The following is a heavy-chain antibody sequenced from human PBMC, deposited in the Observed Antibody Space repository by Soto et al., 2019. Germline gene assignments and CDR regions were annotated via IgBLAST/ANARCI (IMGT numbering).Heavy chain of an antibody. Sequence: EVQLLESGGGLVQPGGSLRLSCAASGFTFSSYAMSWVRQAPGQGLAWVSAISGSGGSTYYADSVKGRFTISRDKSKNTLYLQMNSLRAEDTAVYYCAKWRSYVWGSYRPDYWGQGTLVTVSS. CDR2: ISGSGGST. J-gene: IGHJ4*02. V-gene: IGHV3-23*01. CDR1: GFTFSSYA. D-gene: IGHD3-16*02. CDR3: AKWRSYVWGSYRPDY.